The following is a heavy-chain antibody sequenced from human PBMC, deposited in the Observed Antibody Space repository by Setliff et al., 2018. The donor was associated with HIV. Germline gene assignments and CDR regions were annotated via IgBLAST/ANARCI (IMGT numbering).Heavy chain of an antibody. D-gene: IGHD3-3*01. CDR2: IRYDGSDK. J-gene: IGHJ4*02. CDR1: GFTFRKYG. V-gene: IGHV3-30*02. CDR3: ARDVSWRVRTYIDY. Sequence: GSLRLSCAASGFTFRKYGMHWVRQAPGKGLEWVAFIRYDGSDKYYADSVKGRFTISRDNAKNSLYLQMNSLTAEDTAVYYCARDVSWRVRTYIDYWGQGALVTVSS.